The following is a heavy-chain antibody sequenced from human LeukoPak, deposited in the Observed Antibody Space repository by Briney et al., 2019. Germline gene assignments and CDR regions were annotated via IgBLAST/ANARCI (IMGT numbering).Heavy chain of an antibody. CDR3: ARAPGSYGTDY. J-gene: IGHJ4*02. Sequence: ASVKVSCKASGYTFTSYYMHWVRQAPGQGLEWMGIINPSGGSTSYAQKFQGRVTMTRDMSTSTVYMELSSLRSEDPAVYYCARAPGSYGTDYWGQGTLVTVSS. V-gene: IGHV1-46*01. D-gene: IGHD5-18*01. CDR1: GYTFTSYY. CDR2: INPSGGST.